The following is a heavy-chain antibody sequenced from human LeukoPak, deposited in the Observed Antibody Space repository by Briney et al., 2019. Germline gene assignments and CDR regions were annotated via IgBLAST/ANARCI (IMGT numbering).Heavy chain of an antibody. J-gene: IGHJ5*02. CDR1: GSTFSSYG. CDR3: AKDVSGWSGGNWFDP. D-gene: IGHD3-10*01. Sequence: GGSLRLSCAASGSTFSSYGMHWVRQAPGKGLEWVAVISYDGSNKYYADSVKGRFTISRDNSKNTLYLQMNSLRAEDTAVYYCAKDVSGWSGGNWFDPWGQGTLVTVSS. V-gene: IGHV3-30*18. CDR2: ISYDGSNK.